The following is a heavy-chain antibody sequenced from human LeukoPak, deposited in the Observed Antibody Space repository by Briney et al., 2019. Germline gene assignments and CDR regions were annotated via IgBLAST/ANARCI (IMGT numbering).Heavy chain of an antibody. CDR3: ASRITLVRGGFDS. D-gene: IGHD3-10*01. V-gene: IGHV3-23*01. J-gene: IGHJ4*02. Sequence: GGSLRLSCAASGFTFSSYGMSWVRQAPGKGLEWVSAISGSGGSTYYADSVKGRFTISRDNSKKTLYLQLNSLKAEDTAVYYCASRITLVRGGFDSWGQGTLVTVSS. CDR1: GFTFSSYG. CDR2: ISGSGGST.